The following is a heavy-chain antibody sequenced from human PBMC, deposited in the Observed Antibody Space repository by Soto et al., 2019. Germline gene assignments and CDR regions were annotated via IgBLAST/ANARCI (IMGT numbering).Heavy chain of an antibody. D-gene: IGHD3-3*01. Sequence: SETLSLTCAVYGGSLSGYYWSWIRQPPGKGLEWIGEINHSGSTNYNPSLKSRVTISVDTSKNQFSLKLSSVTAADTAVYYCARSYDFWSGYLFQDWYFDLWGRGTLVTV. V-gene: IGHV4-34*01. CDR3: ARSYDFWSGYLFQDWYFDL. J-gene: IGHJ2*01. CDR1: GGSLSGYY. CDR2: INHSGST.